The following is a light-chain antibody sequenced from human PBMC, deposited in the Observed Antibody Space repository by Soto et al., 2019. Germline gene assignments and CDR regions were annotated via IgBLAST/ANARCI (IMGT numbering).Light chain of an antibody. V-gene: IGKV3-15*01. CDR2: GSS. CDR1: QSVGSN. CDR3: RQYTIKPPST. J-gene: IGKJ5*01. Sequence: EIVMTQSPATLSVSPGERATLSCRASQSVGSNLAWFQQKPGQAPRLLIYGSSTRATGVPARFSGSGSGADFTLTISNLQSEEVAVYYCRQYTIKPPSTFGQGTKLEIK.